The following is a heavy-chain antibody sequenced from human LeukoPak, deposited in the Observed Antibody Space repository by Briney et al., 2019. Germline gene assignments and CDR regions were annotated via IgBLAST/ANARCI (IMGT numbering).Heavy chain of an antibody. CDR2: IWYDGSNK. CDR1: GFTFSSYG. CDR3: ATFEYSSSSSVYDY. Sequence: PGRSLRLSCAASGFTFSSYGMHWVRQAPGKGLEWVAVIWYDGSNKYYADSVKGRFTISRDNSKNTLYLQMNSLRAEDTAVYYCATFEYSSSSSVYDYWRQGTLVTVSS. V-gene: IGHV3-33*01. J-gene: IGHJ4*02. D-gene: IGHD6-6*01.